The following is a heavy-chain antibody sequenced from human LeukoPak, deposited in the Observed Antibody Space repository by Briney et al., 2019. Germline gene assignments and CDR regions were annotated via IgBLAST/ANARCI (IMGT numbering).Heavy chain of an antibody. J-gene: IGHJ4*02. D-gene: IGHD4-23*01. CDR3: AKESSGYGGKGGFDY. Sequence: GGSLRLSCAASGFTFDDYAMHWVRQAPGKGLEWVSGISWNSGSIGYADSVKGRFTISRDNAENSLYLQMNSLRAEDMALYYCAKESSGYGGKGGFDYWGQGTLVTVSS. V-gene: IGHV3-9*03. CDR1: GFTFDDYA. CDR2: ISWNSGSI.